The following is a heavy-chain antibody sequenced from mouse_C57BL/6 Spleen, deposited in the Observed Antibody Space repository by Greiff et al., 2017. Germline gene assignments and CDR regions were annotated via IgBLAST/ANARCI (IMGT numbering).Heavy chain of an antibody. CDR3: ALYYSNLYYFDY. J-gene: IGHJ2*01. Sequence: QVQLKQPGAELVRPGSSVKLSCKASGYTFTSYWMDWVKQRPGQGLEWIGNIYPSDSETHYNQKFKDKATLTVDKSSSTAYMQLSSLTSEDSAVYYCALYYSNLYYFDYWGQGTTLTVSS. D-gene: IGHD2-5*01. V-gene: IGHV1-61*01. CDR1: GYTFTSYW. CDR2: IYPSDSET.